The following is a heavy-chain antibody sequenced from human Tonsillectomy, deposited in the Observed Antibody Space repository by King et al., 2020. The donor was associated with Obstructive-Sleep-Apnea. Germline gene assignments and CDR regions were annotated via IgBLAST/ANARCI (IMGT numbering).Heavy chain of an antibody. CDR1: GFTFRSYD. D-gene: IGHD6-19*01. Sequence: VQLVESGGGLVQPGGSLRLSCAASGFTFRSYDMHWVRQATGKGLEWVSAIGTAGDTYYPGSVKGRFTISREHAKNSLYLQMNSPGAGDTAVYYCARASSSGWYYYYYGMDVWGQGTTVTVSS. J-gene: IGHJ6*02. CDR3: ARASSSGWYYYYYGMDV. V-gene: IGHV3-13*01. CDR2: IGTAGDT.